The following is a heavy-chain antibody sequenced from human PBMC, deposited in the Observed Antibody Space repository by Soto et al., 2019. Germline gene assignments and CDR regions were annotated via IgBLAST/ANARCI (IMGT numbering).Heavy chain of an antibody. D-gene: IGHD6-13*01. V-gene: IGHV1-18*01. Sequence: ASLKVSCKASGGTFSSYAISWVRPAPGQGLEWMGWISAYNGNTNYAQKLQGRVTMTTDTSTSTAYMELRSLRSDDTAVYYCARGSLSTAAAGIGFGYWGQGTLVTGSS. CDR1: GGTFSSYA. CDR3: ARGSLSTAAAGIGFGY. J-gene: IGHJ4*02. CDR2: ISAYNGNT.